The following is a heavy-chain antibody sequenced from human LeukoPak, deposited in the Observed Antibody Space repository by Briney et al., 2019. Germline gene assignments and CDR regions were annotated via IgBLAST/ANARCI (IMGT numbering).Heavy chain of an antibody. Sequence: SETLSLTCTVSGGSISSGGYYWSWIRQPPGKGLEWIGYIYHSGSTYYNPSLKSRVTISVDRSKNQFSLKLTSVTAADTAVYYCARSSGGYRYGQRDYWGQGTLVTVSS. D-gene: IGHD5-18*01. V-gene: IGHV4-30-2*01. CDR2: IYHSGST. CDR1: GGSISSGGYY. J-gene: IGHJ4*02. CDR3: ARSSGGYRYGQRDY.